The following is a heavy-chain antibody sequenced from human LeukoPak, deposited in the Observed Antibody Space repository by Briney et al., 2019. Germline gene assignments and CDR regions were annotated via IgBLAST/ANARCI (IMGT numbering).Heavy chain of an antibody. CDR2: VYHSGST. CDR3: ARDKGAFDI. Sequence: PSETLSLTCAVSGGSISSGGYSWSWLRQPPGKGLEWIGYVYHSGSTHYNPSLKSRVTISVDRSKNQFSLKLSSVTAADTAVYYCARDKGAFDIWGQGTMVTVSS. CDR1: GGSISSGGYS. V-gene: IGHV4-30-2*01. J-gene: IGHJ3*02.